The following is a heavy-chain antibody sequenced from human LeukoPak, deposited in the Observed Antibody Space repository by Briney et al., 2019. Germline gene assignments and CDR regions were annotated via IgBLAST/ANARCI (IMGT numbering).Heavy chain of an antibody. V-gene: IGHV3-7*01. Sequence: GGALRLSCAASGFTFTNYWMSWVRQAPGKGLDWVASIKQDASDKYYVDSVKGRFTISRDNAKNSLFLQMISLRAEDTALYYCVRDPVDYWGQGILVTVSS. CDR3: VRDPVDY. CDR1: GFTFTNYW. J-gene: IGHJ4*02. CDR2: IKQDASDK.